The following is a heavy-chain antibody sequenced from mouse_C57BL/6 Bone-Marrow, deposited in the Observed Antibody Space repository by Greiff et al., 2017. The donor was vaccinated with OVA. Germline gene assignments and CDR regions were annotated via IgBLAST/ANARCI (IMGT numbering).Heavy chain of an antibody. CDR1: GFTFSSYA. D-gene: IGHD2-1*01. V-gene: IGHV5-4*01. J-gene: IGHJ4*01. CDR2: ISDGGSYT. CDR3: ARDLYWNAMDY. Sequence: EVQVVESGGGLVKPGGSLKLSCAASGFTFSSYAMSWVRQTPEKRLEWVATISDGGSYTYYPDNVKGRFTISRDNAKNNLYLQMSHLKSEDTAMYYCARDLYWNAMDYWGQGTSVTVSS.